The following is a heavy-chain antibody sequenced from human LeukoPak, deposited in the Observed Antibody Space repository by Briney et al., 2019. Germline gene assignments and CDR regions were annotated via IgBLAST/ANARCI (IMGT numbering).Heavy chain of an antibody. V-gene: IGHV3-33*01. D-gene: IGHD3-22*01. J-gene: IGHJ3*02. CDR1: GFTFSTFG. CDR2: IWSAGSYE. Sequence: PGGSLRLSCEASGFTFSTFGMHWVRQAPGKGLEWVAVIWSAGSYESYADSVKGRFNISRDNSKNTLYLQMNSLRAEDTAVYYCARNRFYHDISVHDAFDIWGQGTMVTVSS. CDR3: ARNRFYHDISVHDAFDI.